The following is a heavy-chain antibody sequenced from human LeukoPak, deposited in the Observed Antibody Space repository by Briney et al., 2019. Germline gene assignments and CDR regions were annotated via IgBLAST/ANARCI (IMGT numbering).Heavy chain of an antibody. V-gene: IGHV4-59*08. J-gene: IGHJ5*02. CDR1: DGAIAGYS. CDR3: ASWFGELDNWFDP. Sequence: SETLSLTCTVSDGAIAGYSWSWIRQPPGKGLEWIGYIYYSGSTYYNPSLKSRVTISVDTSKNQFSLKLSSVTAADTAVYYCASWFGELDNWFDPWGQGTLVTVSS. CDR2: IYYSGST. D-gene: IGHD3-10*01.